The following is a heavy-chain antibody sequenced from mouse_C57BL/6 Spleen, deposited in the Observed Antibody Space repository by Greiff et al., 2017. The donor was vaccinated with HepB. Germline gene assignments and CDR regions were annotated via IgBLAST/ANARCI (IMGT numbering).Heavy chain of an antibody. CDR3: AKGFYPYYAMDY. CDR1: GFTFSDYG. V-gene: IGHV5-17*01. J-gene: IGHJ4*01. Sequence: EVQLVESGGGLVKPGGSLKLSCAASGFTFSDYGMHWVRQAPEKGLEWVAYISSGSSTIYYADTVKGRFTISRDNAKNTLFLQMTSLRSEDTAMYYCAKGFYPYYAMDYWGQGTSVTVSS. CDR2: ISSGSSTI. D-gene: IGHD2-1*01.